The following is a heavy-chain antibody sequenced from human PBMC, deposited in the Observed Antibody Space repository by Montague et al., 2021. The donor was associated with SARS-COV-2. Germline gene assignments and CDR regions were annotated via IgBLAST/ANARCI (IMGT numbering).Heavy chain of an antibody. J-gene: IGHJ4*02. Sequence: SLRLSCAASGFTFSTYALHWVRQAPGKGLEWVAIMSHDGSYEHYADSVKGRFTISRDSSKNTLHLQMNSLTAEDTAVYYCAVQPRDSSAWHPFDYWGQGTLVTVSS. CDR3: AVQPRDSSAWHPFDY. CDR2: MSHDGSYE. D-gene: IGHD6-19*01. V-gene: IGHV3-33*01. CDR1: GFTFSTYA.